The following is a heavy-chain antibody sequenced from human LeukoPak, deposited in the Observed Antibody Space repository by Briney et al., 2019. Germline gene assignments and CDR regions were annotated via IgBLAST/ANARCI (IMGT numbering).Heavy chain of an antibody. CDR3: AKVPISKDCSGGSCYLFNY. CDR1: GFTFNSYA. Sequence: GGSLRLSCAASGFTFNSYAMTWVRQAPGKGLEWVSSVSDSGDYTYYADSVKGRFTISRDNSKNTLYLQVNSLRAEDTAVYYCAKVPISKDCSGGSCYLFNYWGQGTLVTVSS. V-gene: IGHV3-23*01. J-gene: IGHJ4*02. D-gene: IGHD2-15*01. CDR2: VSDSGDYT.